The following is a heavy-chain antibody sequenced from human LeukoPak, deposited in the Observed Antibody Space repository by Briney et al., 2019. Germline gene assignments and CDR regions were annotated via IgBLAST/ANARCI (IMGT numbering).Heavy chain of an antibody. CDR3: ANQYYYDSSGYYTTPFDY. CDR1: GFTFSSYA. CDR2: ISGSGGST. D-gene: IGHD3-22*01. Sequence: TGGSLRLSCAASGFTFSSYAMSWVRQAPGKGLEWVSAISGSGGSTYYADSVKGRSTISRDNSKNTLYLQMNSLRAEDTAVYYCANQYYYDSSGYYTTPFDYWGQGTLVTVSS. J-gene: IGHJ4*02. V-gene: IGHV3-23*01.